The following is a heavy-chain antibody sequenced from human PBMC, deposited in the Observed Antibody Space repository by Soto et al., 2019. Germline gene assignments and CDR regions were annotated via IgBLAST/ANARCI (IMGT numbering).Heavy chain of an antibody. CDR2: IFHSGNA. Sequence: SETLSLTCTVSGGSIRNVYWSWIRQPPGKGLEWIGFIFHSGNAKYNPSLKSRVTISVDTSKNQFSLSLDSVTAADTAVYFCAREHANTMLFDYWVQGTLV. CDR1: GGSIRNVY. J-gene: IGHJ4*01. V-gene: IGHV4-59*01. CDR3: AREHANTMLFDY. D-gene: IGHD2-8*01.